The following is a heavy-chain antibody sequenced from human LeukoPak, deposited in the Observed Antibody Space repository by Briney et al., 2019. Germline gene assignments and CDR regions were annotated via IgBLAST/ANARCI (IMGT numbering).Heavy chain of an antibody. D-gene: IGHD4-17*01. V-gene: IGHV4-38-2*01. Sequence: PSETLSLTCAVSGYSISSGYYWGWIRQPPGKGLEWIGSIYHSGSTYYNPSLKSRVTISVDTSKNQFSLKLSSVTAADTAVYYCARRATTVTTYFDYWGQGTPVTVSS. CDR3: ARRATTVTTYFDY. CDR2: IYHSGST. J-gene: IGHJ4*02. CDR1: GYSISSGYY.